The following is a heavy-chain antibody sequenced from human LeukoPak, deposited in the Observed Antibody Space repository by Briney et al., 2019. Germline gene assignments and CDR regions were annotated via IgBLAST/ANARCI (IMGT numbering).Heavy chain of an antibody. CDR1: GGTFSSYA. CDR2: IIPILGIA. Sequence: SVKVSCKASGGTFSSYAISWVRQAPGQGLEWMGRIIPILGIANYAQKFQGRVTITADKSTSTAYMELSSLRSEDTAVYYCARDLKSNYDYVWGSYVRYYYYYGMDVWGQGTTVTVSS. CDR3: ARDLKSNYDYVWGSYVRYYYYYGMDV. D-gene: IGHD3-16*01. V-gene: IGHV1-69*04. J-gene: IGHJ6*02.